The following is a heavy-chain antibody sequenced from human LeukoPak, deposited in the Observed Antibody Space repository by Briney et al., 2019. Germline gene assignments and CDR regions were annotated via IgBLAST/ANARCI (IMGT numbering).Heavy chain of an antibody. CDR1: GLTFSSYA. V-gene: IGHV3-23*01. J-gene: IGHJ4*02. Sequence: GGSLRLSCAASGLTFSSYAMSWVRQAPGEGLEWVSTISGSGDSTYYADSVKGRFTISRDNSKNTLYLQMNSLRAEDTAVYYCAKQSNKLFGYWGQGTLVTVSS. CDR3: AKQSNKLFGY. CDR2: ISGSGDST. D-gene: IGHD1/OR15-1a*01.